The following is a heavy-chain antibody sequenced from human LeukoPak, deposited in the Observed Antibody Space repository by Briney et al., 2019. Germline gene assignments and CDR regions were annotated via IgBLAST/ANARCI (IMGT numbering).Heavy chain of an antibody. D-gene: IGHD6-19*01. CDR1: GFTFDDYA. CDR3: AKDIGSSGWEYFQH. CDR2: ISWNSGSI. J-gene: IGHJ1*01. V-gene: IGHV3-9*01. Sequence: PGGSLRLSCAASGFTFDDYAMPWVRQAPGKGLEWVSGISWNSGSIGYADSVKGRFTISRDNAKNSLYLQMNSLRAEDTALYYCAKDIGSSGWEYFQHWGQGTLVTVSS.